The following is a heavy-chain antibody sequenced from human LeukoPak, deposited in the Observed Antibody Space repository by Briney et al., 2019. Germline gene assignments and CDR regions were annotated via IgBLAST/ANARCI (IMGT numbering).Heavy chain of an antibody. CDR1: GFTFSSHW. J-gene: IGHJ4*02. D-gene: IGHD3-3*01. Sequence: GGSLRLSCAASGFTFSSHWMHWVRQAPGKGLVWVSRIKGDGSSTSYADSVKGRFTISRDNAKNSLYLQMNSLRAEDTAVYYCARGVVPGNYWGQGTLVIASS. CDR3: ARGVVPGNY. V-gene: IGHV3-74*01. CDR2: IKGDGSST.